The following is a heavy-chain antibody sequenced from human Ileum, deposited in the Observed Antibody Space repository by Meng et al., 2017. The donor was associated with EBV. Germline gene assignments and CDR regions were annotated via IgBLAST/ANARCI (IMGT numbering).Heavy chain of an antibody. Sequence: VPLQGWGAGLLNPSETLSLTCAVYGGSLSGYYWSWIRQPPGEGVEWIGEITHSGSTNYNSSLKSRVTILVDTSKNQLSLKMNSVTAADTAVYYCARCYDSSGYYELNHFDHWGQGTLVTVSS. CDR1: GGSLSGYY. J-gene: IGHJ4*02. D-gene: IGHD3-22*01. V-gene: IGHV4-34*02. CDR2: ITHSGST. CDR3: ARCYDSSGYYELNHFDH.